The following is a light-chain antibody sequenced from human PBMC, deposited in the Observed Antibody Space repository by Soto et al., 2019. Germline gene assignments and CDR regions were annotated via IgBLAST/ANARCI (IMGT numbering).Light chain of an antibody. V-gene: IGKV3-15*01. J-gene: IGKJ1*01. CDR1: QSVSSN. Sequence: EIMITQSPGTLSASPGERATLSCRASQSVSSNLAWYQQKPGQAPRLLIYAVSTRATGIPARFSGSGSGTEFTLTISSLQSEDFAVYYCQQYNKWPLTFGQGTKVEIK. CDR2: AVS. CDR3: QQYNKWPLT.